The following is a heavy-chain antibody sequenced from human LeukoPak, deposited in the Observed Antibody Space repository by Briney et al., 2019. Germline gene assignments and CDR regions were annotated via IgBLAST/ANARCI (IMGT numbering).Heavy chain of an antibody. D-gene: IGHD4-23*01. CDR3: ARGGKATVVTM. J-gene: IGHJ4*02. CDR2: IYSSGST. V-gene: IGHV4-4*07. Sequence: PSETLSLTCTVSGGSINSYYWSWIRQPAGKGLEWIGRIYSSGSTNYNPSLKSRVSMSVDTSKNQFSLKLTSVTGADTAVYYCARGGKATVVTMWGQGILVTVSS. CDR1: GGSINSYY.